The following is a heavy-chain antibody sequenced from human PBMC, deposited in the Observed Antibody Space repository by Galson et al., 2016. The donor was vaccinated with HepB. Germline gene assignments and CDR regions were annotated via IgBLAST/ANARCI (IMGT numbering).Heavy chain of an antibody. J-gene: IGHJ4*02. CDR2: IIPVFGTP. CDR3: ARERGYFYDSRGYYYDY. Sequence: SVKVSCKASGGTFSSYAISWVRQAPGQGLEWMGGIIPVFGTPNYAQNFQGRVTITADEFTSTTYMELSSLRSEDTAVYFCARERGYFYDSRGYYYDYWGQGTLVTVSS. V-gene: IGHV1-69*13. D-gene: IGHD3-22*01. CDR1: GGTFSSYA.